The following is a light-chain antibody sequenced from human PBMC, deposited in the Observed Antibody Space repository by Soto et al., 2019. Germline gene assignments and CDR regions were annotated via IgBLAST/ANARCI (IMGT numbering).Light chain of an antibody. CDR1: QGIGND. J-gene: IGKJ4*01. V-gene: IGKV1-17*01. Sequence: DIQMTQSPSSLSASVGDRVTITCRASQGIGNDLGWYQQKPGKAPKRLIYVAYSLQSGVQSRFSGSGSGTQFTLTIRSLQPEDFATYYCLQHNSYPLTFGGGTKVDIK. CDR3: LQHNSYPLT. CDR2: VAY.